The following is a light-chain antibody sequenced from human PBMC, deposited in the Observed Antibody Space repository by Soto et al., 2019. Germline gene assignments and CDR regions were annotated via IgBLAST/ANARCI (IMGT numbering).Light chain of an antibody. V-gene: IGKV1-27*01. CDR3: QKYDSAPFT. J-gene: IGKJ3*01. CDR1: QGISNF. CDR2: AAS. Sequence: DIQMTQSSSSLSPSVGDRVTITCRASQGISNFLAWYQQKPGKVPKLLIYAASTLQSGVPSRFGGSGSGTDVTLTISSLQPEDVATYYCQKYDSAPFTFGPGTKVDIK.